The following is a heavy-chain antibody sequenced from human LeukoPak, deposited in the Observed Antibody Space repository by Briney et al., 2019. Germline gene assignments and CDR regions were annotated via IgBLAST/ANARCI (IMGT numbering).Heavy chain of an antibody. Sequence: GGSLRLSCAASGFTFSSYWMTWVRQAPGKGLEWVANVKQDGSEKYYVDSVKGRFTIPRDNAKNSLYLQMNSLRAEDTAVYYCTRGSYGMDVWGQGTTVTVSS. J-gene: IGHJ6*02. V-gene: IGHV3-7*05. CDR2: VKQDGSEK. CDR3: TRGSYGMDV. CDR1: GFTFSSYW.